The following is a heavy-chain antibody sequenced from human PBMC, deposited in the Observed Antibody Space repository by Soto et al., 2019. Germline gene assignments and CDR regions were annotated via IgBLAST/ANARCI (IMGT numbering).Heavy chain of an antibody. D-gene: IGHD5-12*01. Sequence: GGSLRLSCAASGFTFSSYGMHWARQAPGKGLEWVAVISYDGSNKYYADSVKGRFTISRDNSKNTLYLQMNSLRAEDTAVYYCAKDVYSGYDREGYFDYWGQGTLVTVSS. J-gene: IGHJ4*02. CDR1: GFTFSSYG. CDR3: AKDVYSGYDREGYFDY. V-gene: IGHV3-30*18. CDR2: ISYDGSNK.